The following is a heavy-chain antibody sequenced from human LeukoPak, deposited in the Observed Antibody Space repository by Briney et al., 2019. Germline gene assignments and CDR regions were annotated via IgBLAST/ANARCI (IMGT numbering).Heavy chain of an antibody. CDR2: IRYDGSNR. CDR3: AKDGETYYDFWGGYPTGTSYMDV. V-gene: IGHV3-30*02. Sequence: GGSLRLSCAASGFTISSYGMHWVRQAPGKGLEWVAFIRYDGSNRYYADSVKGRFTISRDNSKNTLYLQMNSLRAEDTAMYYCAKDGETYYDFWGGYPTGTSYMDVWGKGTTVTVS. D-gene: IGHD3-3*01. CDR1: GFTISSYG. J-gene: IGHJ6*03.